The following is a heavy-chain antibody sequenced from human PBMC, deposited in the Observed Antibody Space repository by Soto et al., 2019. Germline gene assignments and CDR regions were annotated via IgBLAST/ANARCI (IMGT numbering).Heavy chain of an antibody. D-gene: IGHD1-26*01. CDR3: AKDRSGSYSSPLEC. V-gene: IGHV3-21*04. J-gene: IGHJ4*02. CDR2: ISSSSSYI. CDR1: GFTFSSYS. Sequence: EVQLVESGGGLVKPGGSLRLSCAASGFTFSSYSMNWVRQAPGKGLEWVSSISSSSSYIYYADSVKGRFTISRDNAKNSLYLQMNSLRAEDTAVYYCAKDRSGSYSSPLECWGQGTLVTVSS.